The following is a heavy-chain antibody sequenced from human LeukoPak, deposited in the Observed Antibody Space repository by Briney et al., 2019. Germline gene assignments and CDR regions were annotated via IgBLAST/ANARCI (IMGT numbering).Heavy chain of an antibody. D-gene: IGHD6-13*01. CDR3: AKGVDSSSWYSFDY. CDR2: ISDSGGTT. CDR1: GFTSSNYA. J-gene: IGHJ4*02. V-gene: IGHV3-23*01. Sequence: GGSLRLSCAASGFTSSNYAMSWVRQAPGKGLEWVSGISDSGGTTYYADSAKGRFTISRDNSKNTLYLQMNSLRAEDTAVYYCAKGVDSSSWYSFDYWGQGTLVTVSS.